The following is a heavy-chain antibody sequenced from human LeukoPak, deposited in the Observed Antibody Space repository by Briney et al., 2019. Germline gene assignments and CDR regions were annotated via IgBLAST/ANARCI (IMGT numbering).Heavy chain of an antibody. CDR1: GFTFSSYS. D-gene: IGHD6-13*01. CDR2: ISSSSSYI. CDR3: ARGDFGYSGYGYSGSWYVAYFDY. J-gene: IGHJ4*02. V-gene: IGHV3-21*01. Sequence: GGSLRLSSAASGFTFSSYSMNWVRQAPGKGLEWVSSISSSSSYIYYADSVKGRFTISRDNAKNSLYLQMNSLRAEDTAVYYCARGDFGYSGYGYSGSWYVAYFDYWGQGTLVTVSS.